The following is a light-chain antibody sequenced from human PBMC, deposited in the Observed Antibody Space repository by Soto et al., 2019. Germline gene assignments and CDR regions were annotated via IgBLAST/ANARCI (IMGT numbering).Light chain of an antibody. V-gene: IGKV3-11*01. CDR1: QSVSSY. J-gene: IGKJ4*01. CDR3: QQRSNWPLLT. Sequence: EIVLTQSPATLSLSPGERATLSCRASQSVSSYLAWYQQKPGQAPRLLIYDASNRATGIPARFSGSGSATAFTLTISSLEPEDFAVYYCQQRSNWPLLTFGGGTKLEIK. CDR2: DAS.